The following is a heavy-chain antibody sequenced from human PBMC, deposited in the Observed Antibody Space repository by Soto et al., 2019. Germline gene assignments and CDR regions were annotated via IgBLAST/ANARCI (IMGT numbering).Heavy chain of an antibody. V-gene: IGHV4-59*01. J-gene: IGHJ4*02. CDR2: IYYSGST. D-gene: IGHD3-10*01. Sequence: SETLSLTCTVSGGSISSYYWSWIRQPPGKGLEWIGYIYYSGSTNYNPSLKSRVTISVDTSKNQFSLKLSSVTAADTAVYYCARDSGARYFDSWGQGTLVTVSS. CDR1: GGSISSYY. CDR3: ARDSGARYFDS.